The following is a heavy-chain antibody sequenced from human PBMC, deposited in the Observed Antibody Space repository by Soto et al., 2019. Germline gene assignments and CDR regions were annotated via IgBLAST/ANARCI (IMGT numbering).Heavy chain of an antibody. J-gene: IGHJ6*02. CDR3: ARESTNGYYYYYAMDV. Sequence: EVQLVESGGGLIQPGGSLKLSCAAYGFTVSSNYMSWVRQAPGKGLEWVSVIHSGGSTYYADSVKGRFPISRENSKNTLYLQMNSLTADVTAVYYCARESTNGYYYYYAMDVWGQGTTVTVSS. V-gene: IGHV3-53*01. D-gene: IGHD2-8*01. CDR1: GFTVSSNY. CDR2: IHSGGST.